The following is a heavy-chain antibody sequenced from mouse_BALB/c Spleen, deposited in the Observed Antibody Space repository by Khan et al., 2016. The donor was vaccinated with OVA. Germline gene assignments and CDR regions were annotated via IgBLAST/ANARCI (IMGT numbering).Heavy chain of an antibody. CDR1: GYTLTNYG. V-gene: IGHV9-3-1*01. CDR2: INTYTGEP. D-gene: IGHD2-1*01. CDR3: ARSNGNYWFAY. J-gene: IGHJ3*01. Sequence: QIQLVQSGPELKKPGETVKISCKASGYTLTNYGMNWVKQAPGKGLKWMGWINTYTGEPKFADAFKGRFAFSLETSASTAYLQINNLKNEDTATSFCARSNGNYWFAYWGQGTLVTVSA.